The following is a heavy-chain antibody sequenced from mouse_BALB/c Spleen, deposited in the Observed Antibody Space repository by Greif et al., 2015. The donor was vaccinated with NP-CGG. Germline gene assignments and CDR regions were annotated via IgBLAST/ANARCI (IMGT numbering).Heavy chain of an antibody. CDR3: ARDSNYGAGFAY. Sequence: EVKLMESGGGLVKPGGSLKLSCAASGFTFSDYYMYWVRQTPEKRLEWVATIRDGGSYTYYPDSVKGRFTISRDNAKNNLYLQMGSLKSEDTAMYYCARDSNYGAGFAYWGQGTLVTVSA. V-gene: IGHV5-4*02. CDR1: GFTFSDYY. J-gene: IGHJ3*01. CDR2: IRDGGSYT. D-gene: IGHD2-5*01.